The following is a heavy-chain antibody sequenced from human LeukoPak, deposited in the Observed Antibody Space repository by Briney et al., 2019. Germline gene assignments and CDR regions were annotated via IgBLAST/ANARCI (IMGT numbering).Heavy chain of an antibody. J-gene: IGHJ4*01. CDR1: GFTVSSNY. CDR2: IYSSGST. D-gene: IGHD3-22*01. CDR3: ARSSGRYDSSGYSDY. V-gene: IGHV3-53*01. Sequence: PGGSLRLSCAASGFTVSSNYMSWVRQAPGKGLEWVSAIYSSGSTNYADSLKGRFTISRDNSKNTLYLQMSSLRAEDTAVYYCARSSGRYDSSGYSDYWGQGTLVTVSS.